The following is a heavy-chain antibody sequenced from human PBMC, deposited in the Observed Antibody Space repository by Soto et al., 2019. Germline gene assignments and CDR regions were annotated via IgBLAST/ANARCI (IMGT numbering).Heavy chain of an antibody. Sequence: QIQLVQSGAEVKKPGASVKVSCKASGYTFTNYGISWVRQAPGQGLEWMGWISVYNGNTNYAQKFQDRVTMTTDTTTTTAYMEMGRLGTGGKGGVYWGRGRGSRDFWGQGTLVTLSS. CDR3: GRGRGSRDF. D-gene: IGHD1-26*01. CDR2: ISVYNGNT. V-gene: IGHV1-18*01. CDR1: GYTFTNYG. J-gene: IGHJ1*01.